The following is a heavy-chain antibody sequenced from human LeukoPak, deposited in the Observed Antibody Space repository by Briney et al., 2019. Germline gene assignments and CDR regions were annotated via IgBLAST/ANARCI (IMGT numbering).Heavy chain of an antibody. CDR3: ARHMICGGGNCYGAALDY. CDR1: GGSISSFY. V-gene: IGHV4-4*09. J-gene: IGHJ4*02. D-gene: IGHD2-15*01. CDR2: IHASGTT. Sequence: PSETLSLTCTVSGGSISSFYWSWIRQPPGKGLEWIGYIHASGTTNYSPSLKSRVTISVDSSKNHFSLKLRSVTAADTAVYYCARHMICGGGNCYGAALDYWGQGTLVTVSS.